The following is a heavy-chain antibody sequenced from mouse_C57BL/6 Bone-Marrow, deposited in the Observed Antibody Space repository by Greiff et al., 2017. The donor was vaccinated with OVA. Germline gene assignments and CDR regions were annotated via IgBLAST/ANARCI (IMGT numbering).Heavy chain of an antibody. CDR3: ARGGDSGNYFDY. CDR1: GYSITSGYD. V-gene: IGHV3-1*01. Sequence: DVHLVESGPGMVKPSQSLSLTCTVTGYSITSGYDWHWIRHFPGNKLEWMGYISYSGSTNYNPSLKSRISITHDTSKNHFFLKLNSVTTEDTATYYCARGGDSGNYFDYWGQGTTLTVSS. J-gene: IGHJ2*01. D-gene: IGHD1-3*01. CDR2: ISYSGST.